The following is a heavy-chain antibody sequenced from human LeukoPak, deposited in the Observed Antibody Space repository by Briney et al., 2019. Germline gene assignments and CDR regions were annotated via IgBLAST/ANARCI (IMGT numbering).Heavy chain of an antibody. CDR1: GGTFSSYA. CDR2: IIPILGIA. V-gene: IGHV1-69*04. Sequence: ASVKVSCKASGGTFSSYAISWVRQAPGQGLEWMGRIIPILGIANYAQKFQGRVTITADKSTSTAYMELSSLRSEDTAVYYCALPDSGYDSPFDYWSQGTLVTVSS. CDR3: ALPDSGYDSPFDY. D-gene: IGHD5-12*01. J-gene: IGHJ4*02.